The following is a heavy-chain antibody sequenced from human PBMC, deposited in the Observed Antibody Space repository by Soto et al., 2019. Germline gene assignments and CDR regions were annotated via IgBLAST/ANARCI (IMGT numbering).Heavy chain of an antibody. V-gene: IGHV4-59*12. CDR2: IYYSGST. J-gene: IGHJ4*02. Sequence: SEPLSLTCTVSGGSISSYYWSWVRQPPGKGLEWIGYIYYSGSTNYNPSLKSRVTMSVDTSKNQFSLNLRSVTAADTAIYYCARDVAVPGESDRFDYWGQGTLVTVSS. CDR3: ARDVAVPGESDRFDY. D-gene: IGHD6-19*01. CDR1: GGSISSYY.